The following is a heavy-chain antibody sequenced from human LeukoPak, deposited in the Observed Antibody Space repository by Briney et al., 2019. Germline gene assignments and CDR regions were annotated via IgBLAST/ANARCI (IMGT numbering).Heavy chain of an antibody. D-gene: IGHD3-22*01. CDR2: ISSSSSTI. J-gene: IGHJ4*02. CDR3: ARDSLDYYDSSTPLFDY. V-gene: IGHV3-48*04. CDR1: GFTFSSYS. Sequence: GGSLRLSCAASGFTFSSYSMNWVRQAPGKGLEWVSYISSSSSTIYYADSVKGRFTISRDNAKNSLYLQMNSLRAEDTAVYYCARDSLDYYDSSTPLFDYWGQGTLVTVSS.